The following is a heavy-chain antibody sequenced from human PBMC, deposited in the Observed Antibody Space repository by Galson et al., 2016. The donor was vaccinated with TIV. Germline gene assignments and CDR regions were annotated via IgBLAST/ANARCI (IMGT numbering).Heavy chain of an antibody. CDR2: IYPADSET. V-gene: IGHV5-51*01. J-gene: IGHJ6*03. CDR1: GYRFFGYW. CDR3: ARVQWGSSLVSYYYHLDV. D-gene: IGHD3-16*01. Sequence: QSGAEVKEPGESLRISCEGSGYRFFGYWIAWVRQMPGKGLEWMGIIYPADSETRYSPSFQGQVTISADKSISTAYLQWSSLKASDTAIYYCARVQWGSSLVSYYYHLDVWGKGTTVIVSS.